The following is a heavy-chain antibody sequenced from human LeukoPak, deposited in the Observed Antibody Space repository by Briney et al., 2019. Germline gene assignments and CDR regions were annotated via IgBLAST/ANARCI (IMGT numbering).Heavy chain of an antibody. J-gene: IGHJ3*02. D-gene: IGHD1-26*01. CDR2: ISGSGGST. CDR3: AKGEGGSYFLTRYAFDI. CDR1: GFTFSSYA. V-gene: IGHV3-23*01. Sequence: PGGSLRLSCAASGFTFSSYAMSWVRQAPGKGLEWVSAISGSGGSTYYADSVKGRFTISRDNSKNTLYLQMNSLRAEDTAVYYCAKGEGGSYFLTRYAFDIWGQGTMVTVSS.